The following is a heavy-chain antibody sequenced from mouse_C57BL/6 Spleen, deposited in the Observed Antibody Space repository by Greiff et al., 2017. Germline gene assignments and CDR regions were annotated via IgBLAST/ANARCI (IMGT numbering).Heavy chain of an antibody. CDR1: GYTFTDYE. CDR3: TRKVDGYDGGYAMDY. D-gene: IGHD2-2*01. V-gene: IGHV1-15*01. Sequence: VQLHQSGAELVRPGASVTLSCKASGYTFTDYEMHWVKQTPVHGLEWIGAIDPETGGTAYNQKFKGKAILTADKSSSTAYMELRSLTSEDSAVYYCTRKVDGYDGGYAMDYWGQGTSVTVSS. CDR2: IDPETGGT. J-gene: IGHJ4*01.